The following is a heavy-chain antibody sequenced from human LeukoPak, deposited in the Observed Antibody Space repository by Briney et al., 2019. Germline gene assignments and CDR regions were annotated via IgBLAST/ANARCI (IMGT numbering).Heavy chain of an antibody. J-gene: IGHJ4*02. CDR3: ARTTLTLDAFDY. Sequence: SETLSHTCAVYGGSFSGYYWSWIRQPPGKGLGWIGEINHSGSTNYNPSLKSRVTISVDTSKNQFSLKLSSVTAADTAVYYCARTTLTLDAFDYWGQGTLVTVSS. V-gene: IGHV4-34*01. CDR1: GGSFSGYY. D-gene: IGHD4-4*01. CDR2: INHSGST.